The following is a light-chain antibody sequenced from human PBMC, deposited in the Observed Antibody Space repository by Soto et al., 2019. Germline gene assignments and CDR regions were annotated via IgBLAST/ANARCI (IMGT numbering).Light chain of an antibody. Sequence: DIQMTQSPSSLSASVGDTVTITCQASRDISVYLNWYQQKPGKAPKLLVFDASNLQTGVPSRFSGSGSGTQFTFTISSLQTEDVATYYCQQNDNLPPDTFGQGTRLEI. V-gene: IGKV1-33*01. CDR2: DAS. J-gene: IGKJ2*01. CDR3: QQNDNLPPDT. CDR1: RDISVY.